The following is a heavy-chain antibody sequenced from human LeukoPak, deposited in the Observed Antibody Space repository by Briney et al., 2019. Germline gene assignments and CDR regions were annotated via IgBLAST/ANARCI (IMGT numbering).Heavy chain of an antibody. Sequence: GGSLRLSCTASGFTFGDYAMSWVRQAPGKGLEWVSVIYSGGSTYYADSVKGRFTISRDNSKNTLYLQMNSLRAEDTAVYYCARAVGELNPNVYYYGSGSLFHTNWFDPWGQGTLVTVSS. V-gene: IGHV3-66*01. D-gene: IGHD3-10*01. CDR1: GFTFGDYA. CDR2: IYSGGST. CDR3: ARAVGELNPNVYYYGSGSLFHTNWFDP. J-gene: IGHJ5*02.